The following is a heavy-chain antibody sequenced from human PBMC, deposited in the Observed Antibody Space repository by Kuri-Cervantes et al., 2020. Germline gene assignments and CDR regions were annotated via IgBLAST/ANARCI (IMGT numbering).Heavy chain of an antibody. J-gene: IGHJ4*02. CDR1: GFTFSNSD. Sequence: GESLKISCAASGFTFSNSDMNWVRQAPGKGLEWVSGVSWNGSRTHYADSVKGRFTISRDNAKKSLYLQMNSLRAEDTAVYYCVTVGRGTYFDYWGRGNLVTVSS. CDR3: VTVGRGTYFDY. D-gene: IGHD1-26*01. CDR2: VSWNGSRT. V-gene: IGHV3-19*01.